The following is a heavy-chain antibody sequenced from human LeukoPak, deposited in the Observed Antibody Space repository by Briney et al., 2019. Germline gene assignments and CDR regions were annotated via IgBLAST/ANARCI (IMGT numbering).Heavy chain of an antibody. V-gene: IGHV1-2*02. CDR1: GYTFSGYS. CDR3: ARVSTTMTVVANFGS. J-gene: IGHJ4*02. CDR2: INPNTDGT. D-gene: IGHD3-22*01. Sequence: AASVKVSCKASGYTFSGYSVHWVRQAPGQGLEWMGWINPNTDGTNYAQKFQGRLTMTRDTSINTAYMELSRLKSDDTAMYYCARVSTTMTVVANFGSWGQGTLVTVSS.